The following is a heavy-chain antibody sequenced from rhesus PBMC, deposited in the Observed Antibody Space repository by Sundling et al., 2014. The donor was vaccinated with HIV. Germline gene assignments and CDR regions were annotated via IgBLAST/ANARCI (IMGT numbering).Heavy chain of an antibody. CDR1: GASISGAYA. V-gene: IGHV4-106*01. Sequence: QVQLQESGAGLVKPSETLSLTCGVSGASISGAYAWTWIRQPPGKELEWIGEINGNVGSTHYNPSLKSRVTISRDTSKKQFSLNLRSVTAADTGVYYCARGGITAGRWGQGVLVTVSS. CDR3: ARGGITAGR. CDR2: INGNVGST. J-gene: IGHJ4*01. D-gene: IGHD6-19*01.